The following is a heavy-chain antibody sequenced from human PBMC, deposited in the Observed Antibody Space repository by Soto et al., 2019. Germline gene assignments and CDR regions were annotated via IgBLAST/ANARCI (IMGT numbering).Heavy chain of an antibody. V-gene: IGHV1-69*06. CDR3: ASQTRPTYSYGYPYFDY. D-gene: IGHD5-18*01. CDR2: IIPIFGTA. Sequence: SVKVSCKASGGTFSSYAISWVRQAPGQGLEWMGGIIPIFGTANYAQKCQGRVTITADKSTSTAYMELSSLRSEDTAVYYCASQTRPTYSYGYPYFDYWGQGTLVTVSS. CDR1: GGTFSSYA. J-gene: IGHJ4*02.